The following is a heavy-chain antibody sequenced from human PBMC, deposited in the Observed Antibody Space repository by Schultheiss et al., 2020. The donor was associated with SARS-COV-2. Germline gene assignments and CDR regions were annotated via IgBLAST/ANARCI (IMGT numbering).Heavy chain of an antibody. CDR2: IRSKANSYAT. D-gene: IGHD4-11*01. J-gene: IGHJ6*03. Sequence: GGSLRLSCAASGFTFSGPAMHWVRQASGKGLEWVGRIRSKANSYATAYAASVKGRFTISRDDSKNTAYLQMNSLKTEDTAVYYCTRHVEYSNYRSRSYYYYYMDVRGKAATVTGSS. V-gene: IGHV3-73*01. CDR1: GFTFSGPA. CDR3: TRHVEYSNYRSRSYYYYYMDV.